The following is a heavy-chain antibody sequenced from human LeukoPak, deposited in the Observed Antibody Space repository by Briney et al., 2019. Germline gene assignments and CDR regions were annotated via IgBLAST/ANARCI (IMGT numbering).Heavy chain of an antibody. V-gene: IGHV4-59*08. CDR1: GGSISSYY. Sequence: SETLSLTCPVSGGSISSYYWSWIRQPPGKGLEWIGYIYYSGSTNYNPSLKSRVTISVDTSKNQFSRKLSTVTAADTAVYYWARAVWGYSYGYSFDYWGQGTLVTVSS. J-gene: IGHJ4*02. D-gene: IGHD5-18*01. CDR2: IYYSGST. CDR3: ARAVWGYSYGYSFDY.